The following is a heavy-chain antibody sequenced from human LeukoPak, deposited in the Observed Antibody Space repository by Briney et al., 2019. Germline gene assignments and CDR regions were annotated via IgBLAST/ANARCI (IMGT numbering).Heavy chain of an antibody. Sequence: PSETLSLTCTVSGGSISSYYWSWIRQPPGKGLEWIGYIYYSGSTNYNPSLKSRVTISVDTSKNQFSLKLSSVTAADTAVYYCAGMVRGGRDYWGQGTLVTVSS. CDR3: AGMVRGGRDY. V-gene: IGHV4-59*01. CDR2: IYYSGST. D-gene: IGHD3-10*01. J-gene: IGHJ4*02. CDR1: GGSISSYY.